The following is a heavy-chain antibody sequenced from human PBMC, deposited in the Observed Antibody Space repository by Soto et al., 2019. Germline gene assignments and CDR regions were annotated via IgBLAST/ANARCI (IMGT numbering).Heavy chain of an antibody. Sequence: EVQLVESGGGLVQPGGSLRLSCAASGFTFSDYWMSWVRQAPGKGLEWVANIKQDGSEKYYVDSVKGRFTISRDNAKNSLYLQMTSLRAEDTAVYYCTRDRSIITATERHPRDYWGQGTLVTVSS. CDR1: GFTFSDYW. CDR2: IKQDGSEK. J-gene: IGHJ4*02. CDR3: TRDRSIITATERHPRDY. D-gene: IGHD1-1*01. V-gene: IGHV3-7*01.